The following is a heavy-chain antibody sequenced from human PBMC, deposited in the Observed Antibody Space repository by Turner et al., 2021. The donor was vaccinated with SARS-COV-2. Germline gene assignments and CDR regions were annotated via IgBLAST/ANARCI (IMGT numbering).Heavy chain of an antibody. J-gene: IGHJ4*02. Sequence: QVQLVESGGGVVQPGRSLRLSCAASGFTFSSYDMHWVRQAPGKGLEWVAVILYDGSNKYYADSVKGRFTISRDNSKNTLYLQMNSLRAEDTAVYYCAKRGGEYCSGGSCYSGYFDYWGQGTLVTVSS. CDR1: GFTFSSYD. D-gene: IGHD2-15*01. CDR2: ILYDGSNK. CDR3: AKRGGEYCSGGSCYSGYFDY. V-gene: IGHV3-30*18.